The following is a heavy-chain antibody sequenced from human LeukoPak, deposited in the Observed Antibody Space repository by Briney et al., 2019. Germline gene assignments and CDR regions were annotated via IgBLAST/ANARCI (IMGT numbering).Heavy chain of an antibody. V-gene: IGHV7-4-1*02. CDR1: GYTFTSYA. CDR3: ARTEYDSSGYYQYYFDY. Sequence: ASVKVSCKASGYTFTSYAMNWVRQAPGQGLEWMGWINTNTGNPTYAQGFAGRFVFSLDTSVSTAYLQISSLKAEDTAVYYCARTEYDSSGYYQYYFDYWGQGTLVTVSS. D-gene: IGHD3-22*01. J-gene: IGHJ4*02. CDR2: INTNTGNP.